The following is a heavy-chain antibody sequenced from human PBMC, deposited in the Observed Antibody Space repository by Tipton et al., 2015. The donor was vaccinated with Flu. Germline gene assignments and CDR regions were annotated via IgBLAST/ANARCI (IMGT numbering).Heavy chain of an antibody. D-gene: IGHD3-10*01. V-gene: IGHV4-34*01. CDR1: GGSLSAYY. CDR2: INHSGST. CDR3: ASKFGSGYYWEPIDY. Sequence: TLSLTCAVSGGSLSAYYWSWIRQPPGKGLEWIGEINHSGSTNYSPSLKSRVTISVDTSKKQFSLKLSSVTAADTAVYYCASKFGSGYYWEPIDYWGQGTLVTVSS. J-gene: IGHJ4*02.